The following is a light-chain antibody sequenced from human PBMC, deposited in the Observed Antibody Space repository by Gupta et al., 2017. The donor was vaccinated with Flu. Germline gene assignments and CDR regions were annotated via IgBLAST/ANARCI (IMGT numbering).Light chain of an antibody. V-gene: IGKV3-15*01. J-gene: IGKJ4*01. CDR1: QSVSSN. CDR3: QQYNNWPPLT. CDR2: GAS. Sequence: ERATLSCRASQSVSSNLAWYQQTPGQAPRLLIYGASTRATGIPARFSGSGSGTDFTLTISSLQSEDFAFYYCQQYNNWPPLTFGGGTKVEVK.